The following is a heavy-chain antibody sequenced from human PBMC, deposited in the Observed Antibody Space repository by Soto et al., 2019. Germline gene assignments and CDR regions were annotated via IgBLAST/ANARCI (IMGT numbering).Heavy chain of an antibody. CDR2: IYPGDSDT. D-gene: IGHD1-26*01. J-gene: IGHJ4*02. CDR3: ARSMGADDYFDY. CDR1: GYIFDTYW. V-gene: IGHV5-51*01. Sequence: GESLKISCRTSGYIFDTYWIGWVRQTPEKGLEWMGLIYPGDSDTRNNPSLQGQVTISSNKSITTAYLHWSSLKASDTAVYYCARSMGADDYFDYWGQGTLVTVSS.